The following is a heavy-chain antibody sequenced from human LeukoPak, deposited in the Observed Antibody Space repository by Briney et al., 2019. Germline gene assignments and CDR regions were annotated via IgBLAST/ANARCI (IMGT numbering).Heavy chain of an antibody. CDR3: ARGGMITFGGVPYTYNWFDP. V-gene: IGHV1-2*04. CDR1: GYTFTGYY. CDR2: INPNSGGT. Sequence: ASVKVSCKASGYTFTGYYMHWVRQAPRQGLEWMGLINPNSGGTNYAQKFQGWVTMTRDTSISTAYMELSRLRSDDTAVYYCARGGMITFGGVPYTYNWFDPWGQGTLVTVSS. D-gene: IGHD3-16*01. J-gene: IGHJ5*02.